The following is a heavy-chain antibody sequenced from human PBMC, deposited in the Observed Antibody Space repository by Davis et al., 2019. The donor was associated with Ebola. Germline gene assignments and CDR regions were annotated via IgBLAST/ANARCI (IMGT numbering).Heavy chain of an antibody. Sequence: PGGSLRLSCAASGFTFQDYVMHWVRQSPGRGLEWVASISWDSVDIAYADSVKGRFTISRDNAKKSLYLQMNSLRPEDMAVYYCTKENGPREDSYGMDVWGQGTTVTVSS. D-gene: IGHD1-26*01. CDR1: GFTFQDYV. CDR3: TKENGPREDSYGMDV. CDR2: ISWDSVDI. J-gene: IGHJ6*02. V-gene: IGHV3-9*03.